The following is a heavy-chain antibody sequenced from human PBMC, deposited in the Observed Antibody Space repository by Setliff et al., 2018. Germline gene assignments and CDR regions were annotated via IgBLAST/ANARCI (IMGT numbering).Heavy chain of an antibody. D-gene: IGHD5-12*01. V-gene: IGHV1-3*01. Sequence: GASVKVSCKASGYTFTSYAMHWVRQAPGQRLEWMGWINAGNGNTKYSQKFQGRVTITRDTSASTAYMELSSLRSGDTAVYYCARDPASSGYDTYYYYYYGMDVWGQGTTVTVS. CDR2: INAGNGNT. CDR1: GYTFTSYA. J-gene: IGHJ6*02. CDR3: ARDPASSGYDTYYYYYYGMDV.